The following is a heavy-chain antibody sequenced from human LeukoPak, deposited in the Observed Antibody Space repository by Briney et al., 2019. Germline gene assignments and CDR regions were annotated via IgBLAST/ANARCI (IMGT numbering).Heavy chain of an antibody. V-gene: IGHV4-30-2*01. Sequence: PSQTLSLTCAVSGGSISSGGYSWSWIRQPPGKGLEWIGYIYHSGSTYYNPSLKSRVTISVDRSKNQFSLKLSSVTAADTAVYYCARDPVTTKNWFDPWGQGTLVTVSS. D-gene: IGHD4-17*01. CDR3: ARDPVTTKNWFDP. J-gene: IGHJ5*02. CDR1: GGSISSGGYS. CDR2: IYHSGST.